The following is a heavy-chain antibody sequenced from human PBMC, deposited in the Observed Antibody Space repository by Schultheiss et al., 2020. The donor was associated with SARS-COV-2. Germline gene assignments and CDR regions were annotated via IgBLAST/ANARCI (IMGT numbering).Heavy chain of an antibody. V-gene: IGHV4-59*08. Sequence: SETLSLTCTVSGGSISSYYWSWIRQPPGKGLEWIGYIYYSGSTYYNPSLKSRVTISVDTSKNQFSLKLSSVTAADTAVYYCARVGIVVVPAAITSMDVWGKGTTVTVSS. CDR1: GGSISSYY. CDR2: IYYSGST. CDR3: ARVGIVVVPAAITSMDV. J-gene: IGHJ6*03. D-gene: IGHD2-2*03.